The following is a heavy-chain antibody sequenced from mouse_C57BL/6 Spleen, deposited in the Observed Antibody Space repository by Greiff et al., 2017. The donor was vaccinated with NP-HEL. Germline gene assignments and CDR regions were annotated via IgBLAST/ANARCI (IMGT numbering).Heavy chain of an antibody. Sequence: DVKLQESGPGLVKPSQSLSLTCSVTGYSITSGYYWNWIRQFPGNKLEWMGYISYDGSNNYNPSLKNRISITRDTSKNQFFLKLNSVTTEDTATYYCARVYYYGSIYAMDYWGQGTSVTVSS. CDR3: ARVYYYGSIYAMDY. CDR1: GYSITSGYY. J-gene: IGHJ4*01. CDR2: ISYDGSN. V-gene: IGHV3-6*01. D-gene: IGHD1-1*01.